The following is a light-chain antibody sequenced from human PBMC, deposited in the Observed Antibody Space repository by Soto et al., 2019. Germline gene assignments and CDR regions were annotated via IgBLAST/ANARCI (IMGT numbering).Light chain of an antibody. J-gene: IGLJ3*02. V-gene: IGLV1-47*01. CDR3: AAWDDSLSGGV. CDR2: RNN. Sequence: QSVLTQPPSASGTPGQRVTISCSGSSSNIGSNYVYWYQQLPGTAPKLLIYRNNQRPSGVPDRFSGSKSGTSASLAVSGLGSEDEVDYYCAAWDDSLSGGVFGGGTKLTVL. CDR1: SSNIGSNY.